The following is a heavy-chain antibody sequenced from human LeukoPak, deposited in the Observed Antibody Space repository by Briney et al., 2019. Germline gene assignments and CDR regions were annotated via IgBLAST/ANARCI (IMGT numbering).Heavy chain of an antibody. J-gene: IGHJ5*02. Sequence: KPSQTLSLTCTVSGGSISSGDYYWSWIRRPPGKGLEWIGYIYYSGSTYYNPSLKSRVTISVDTSKNQFSLKLSSVTAADTAVYYCARAKTRFGELDWFDPWGQGTLVTVSS. CDR1: GGSISSGDYY. V-gene: IGHV4-30-4*01. CDR2: IYYSGST. CDR3: ARAKTRFGELDWFDP. D-gene: IGHD3-10*01.